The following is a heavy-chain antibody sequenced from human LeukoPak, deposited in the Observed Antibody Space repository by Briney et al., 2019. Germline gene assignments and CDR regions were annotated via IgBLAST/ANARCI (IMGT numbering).Heavy chain of an antibody. CDR2: INHSGST. V-gene: IGHV4-34*01. CDR1: GGSFSGYY. D-gene: IGHD6-19*01. J-gene: IGHJ3*02. CDR3: ARGDSSGWYGDAFDI. Sequence: SETLSLTCAVYGGSFSGYYWSWIRQPPGKGLERIGEINHSGSTNYNPSLKSRVTISVDTSKNQFSLKLSSVTAADTAVYYCARGDSSGWYGDAFDIWGQGTMVTVSS.